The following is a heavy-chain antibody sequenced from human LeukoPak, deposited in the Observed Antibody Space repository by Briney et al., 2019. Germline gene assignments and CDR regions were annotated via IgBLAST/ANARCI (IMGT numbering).Heavy chain of an antibody. CDR1: GFTFSSYA. V-gene: IGHV1-24*01. J-gene: IGHJ4*02. CDR2: FDPEDGET. Sequence: GGSLRLSCAASGFTFSSYAMSWVRQAPGKGLEWMGGFDPEDGETIYAQKFQGRVTMTEDTSTDTAYMELSSLRSEDTAVYYCATTPWALWSGFFIDYWGQGTLVTVSS. CDR3: ATTPWALWSGFFIDY. D-gene: IGHD3-3*01.